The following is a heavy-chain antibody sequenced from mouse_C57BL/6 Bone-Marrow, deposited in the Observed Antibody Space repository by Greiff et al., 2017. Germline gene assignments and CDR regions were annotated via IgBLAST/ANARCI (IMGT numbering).Heavy chain of an antibody. D-gene: IGHD2-5*01. J-gene: IGHJ3*01. CDR2: INPNNGGT. CDR3: ARGYYSNPFAY. Sequence: EVQLQQSGPELVKPGASVKISCKASGYTFTDYYMNWVKQSHGKSLEWIGDINPNNGGTSYNQKFKGKATLTVDKSSSTAYMELRSLTSEDSAVYYCARGYYSNPFAYWGQGTRVTVSA. CDR1: GYTFTDYY. V-gene: IGHV1-26*01.